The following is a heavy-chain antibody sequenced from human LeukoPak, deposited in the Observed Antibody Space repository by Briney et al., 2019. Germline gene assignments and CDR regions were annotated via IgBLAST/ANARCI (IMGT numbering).Heavy chain of an antibody. Sequence: GGSLRLSCAASGFTFSSHWMHWVRQAPGKGLVWVSRISSDGSSTTYADSVKGRFTISRDNAKNTLYLQMYSLRAEDTAVFYCARAGNSSSRRYLDYWGQGTLVTVSS. V-gene: IGHV3-74*01. J-gene: IGHJ4*02. D-gene: IGHD6-6*01. CDR2: ISSDGSST. CDR3: ARAGNSSSRRYLDY. CDR1: GFTFSSHW.